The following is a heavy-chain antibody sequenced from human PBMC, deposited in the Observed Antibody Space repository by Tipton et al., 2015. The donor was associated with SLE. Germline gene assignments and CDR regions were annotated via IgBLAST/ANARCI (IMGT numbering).Heavy chain of an antibody. J-gene: IGHJ4*02. CDR1: GGSISSSSYY. Sequence: TLSLTCTVSGGSISSSSYYWGWIRQPPGKGLEWIGSIYYSGSTYYNPSLKSRVTISVDTSKNQFSLKLSSVTAADTAVYYCARDGLGYCSSTSCYKADYWGQGPLVTVSS. V-gene: IGHV4-39*07. D-gene: IGHD2-2*02. CDR2: IYYSGST. CDR3: ARDGLGYCSSTSCYKADY.